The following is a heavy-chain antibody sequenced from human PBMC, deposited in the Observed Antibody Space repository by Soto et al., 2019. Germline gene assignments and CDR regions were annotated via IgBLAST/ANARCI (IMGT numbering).Heavy chain of an antibody. Sequence: EVQLVESGGGLTQPGGSLRLSCVVSGFIVSSSHMIWVRQAPGKGLEGVSSLYNHGKTNYVDSVKGRFTITRDNSKNTVYRQCNSLRVEDTDVYYCARLTEEERHWGQGALVTVSS. D-gene: IGHD1-1*01. CDR2: LYNHGKT. CDR1: GFIVSSSH. J-gene: IGHJ4*02. V-gene: IGHV3-53*01. CDR3: ARLTEEERH.